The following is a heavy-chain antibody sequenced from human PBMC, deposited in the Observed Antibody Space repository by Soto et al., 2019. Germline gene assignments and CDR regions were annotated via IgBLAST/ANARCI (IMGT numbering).Heavy chain of an antibody. CDR3: TRGGGRYYAMDV. CDR1: GFTFSSYW. Sequence: LRLSCPASGFTFSSYWMSWIRQAPGKGLEWVANIKRDGSEKYFVDSVKGRFTIFRDTSKNQFFLKLSSVTAADTAVYYCTRGGGRYYAMDVWGQGTTVTVSS. J-gene: IGHJ6*02. D-gene: IGHD3-3*01. V-gene: IGHV3-7*03. CDR2: IKRDGSEK.